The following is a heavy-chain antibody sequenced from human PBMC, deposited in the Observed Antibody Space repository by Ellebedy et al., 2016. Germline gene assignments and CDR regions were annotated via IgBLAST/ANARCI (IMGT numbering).Heavy chain of an antibody. J-gene: IGHJ6*02. D-gene: IGHD3/OR15-3a*01. V-gene: IGHV4-30-4*01. CDR2: SFYSGTT. Sequence: SETLSLTXTVSGSSLSGGTHYWTWIRQSSGKGLEWLGCSFYSGTTYYNPSLKGRVSMSVDTSRNQFSLRLRSVSAADTAVYYCARMGMDWYGEQTFYFYAVDVWGQGTTVAVSS. CDR3: ARMGMDWYGEQTFYFYAVDV. CDR1: GSSLSGGTHY.